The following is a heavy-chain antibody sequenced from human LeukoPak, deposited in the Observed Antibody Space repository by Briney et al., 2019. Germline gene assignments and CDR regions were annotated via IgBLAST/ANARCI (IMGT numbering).Heavy chain of an antibody. CDR2: ISAYNGNT. Sequence: GASVKVSCKASGYTFTSYGISWVRQAPGQGLEWMGWISAYNGNTNYAQKLQGRVTMTTDTSTSTAYMELRSLRSDDTAVYYCARSRDYDFWSGYLHYYYYYMDVWGKGTTVTVS. D-gene: IGHD3-3*01. V-gene: IGHV1-18*01. CDR1: GYTFTSYG. J-gene: IGHJ6*03. CDR3: ARSRDYDFWSGYLHYYYYYMDV.